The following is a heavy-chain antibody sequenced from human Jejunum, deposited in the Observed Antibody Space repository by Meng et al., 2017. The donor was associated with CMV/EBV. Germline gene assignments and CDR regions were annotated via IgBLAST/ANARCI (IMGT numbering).Heavy chain of an antibody. D-gene: IGHD2-15*01. CDR2: IYPGDSDT. Sequence: GPGYPFTTYWIAWVRQMPGIGLEWMGIIYPGDSDTRYSPSFQGQVTISADKSISTAYLQWNSLKASDTAMYYCARSDIRGDACDIWGQGTMVTVSS. CDR3: ARSDIRGDACDI. J-gene: IGHJ3*02. CDR1: GYPFTTYW. V-gene: IGHV5-51*01.